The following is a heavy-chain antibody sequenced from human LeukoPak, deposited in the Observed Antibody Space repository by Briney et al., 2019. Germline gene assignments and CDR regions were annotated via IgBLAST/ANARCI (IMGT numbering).Heavy chain of an antibody. V-gene: IGHV3-11*01. Sequence: GGSLRLSCAASGFTFSNAWRSWVRQAPGKGLEWVSYISSSGSTIYYADSVKGRFTISRDNAKNSLYLQMNSLRAEDTAVYYCARVVGAAAAKLAFARNLIYYYYYYMDVWGKGTTVTVSS. CDR1: GFTFSNAW. CDR2: ISSSGSTI. CDR3: ARVVGAAAAKLAFARNLIYYYYYYMDV. J-gene: IGHJ6*03. D-gene: IGHD6-13*01.